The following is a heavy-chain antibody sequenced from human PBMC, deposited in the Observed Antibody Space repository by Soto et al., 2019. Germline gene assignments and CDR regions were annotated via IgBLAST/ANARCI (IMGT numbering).Heavy chain of an antibody. J-gene: IGHJ2*01. CDR1: GGSISSSSYY. CDR3: ARHGHIVVVTAIPNWYFDL. D-gene: IGHD2-21*02. CDR2: IYYSGST. V-gene: IGHV4-39*01. Sequence: SETLSLTCTVSGGSISSSSYYWGWIRQPPGKGLEWIGSIYYSGSTYYNPSLKSRVTISVDTSKNQFSLKLSSVTAADTAVYYCARHGHIVVVTAIPNWYFDLWGRGTLVTVSS.